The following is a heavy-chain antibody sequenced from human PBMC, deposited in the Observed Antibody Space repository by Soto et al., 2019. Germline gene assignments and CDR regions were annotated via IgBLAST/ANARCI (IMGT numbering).Heavy chain of an antibody. J-gene: IGHJ4*02. D-gene: IGHD6-19*01. Sequence: GESLKISCKASGYTYTNYWLGWVRQMPGKGLEWMGILYPGDSDTRYSPSFEGQVTISADKSITTAYLQWSSLRASDTAMYYCARLHSGTARPDYWGQGTQVTVSS. CDR2: LYPGDSDT. V-gene: IGHV5-51*01. CDR3: ARLHSGTARPDY. CDR1: GYTYTNYW.